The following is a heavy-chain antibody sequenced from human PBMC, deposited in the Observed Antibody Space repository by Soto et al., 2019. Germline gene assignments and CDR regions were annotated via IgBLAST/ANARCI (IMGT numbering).Heavy chain of an antibody. D-gene: IGHD2-21*02. CDR3: ARGGRCGGDCYWEDY. CDR1: GGAFSSYA. CDR2: IIPIFGII. Sequence: QVQLVQSGAEVKKPGSSVKVSCKASGGAFSSYAFSWVRQAPGQGLEWMGGIIPIFGIINYAQKFQGRVTITADKSTSTAYMELSGLRFEDTAVYFCARGGRCGGDCYWEDYWGHGTVVTVSS. J-gene: IGHJ4*01. V-gene: IGHV1-69*17.